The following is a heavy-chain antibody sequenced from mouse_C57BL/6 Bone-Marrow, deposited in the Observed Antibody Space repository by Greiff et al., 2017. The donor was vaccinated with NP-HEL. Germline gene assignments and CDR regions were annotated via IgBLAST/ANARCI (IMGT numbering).Heavy chain of an antibody. J-gene: IGHJ4*01. CDR2: ISSGGSYT. CDR1: GFTFSSYG. CDR3: ARHDTAPPYAMDY. V-gene: IGHV5-6*01. Sequence: DVQLVESGGDLVKPGGSLKLSCAASGFTFSSYGMSWVRQTPDKRLEWVATISSGGSYTYYPDSVKGRFTFPRDNAKNPLYLQMSSLKSEDTAMYYCARHDTAPPYAMDYWGQGTSVTVSS. D-gene: IGHD5-1-1*01.